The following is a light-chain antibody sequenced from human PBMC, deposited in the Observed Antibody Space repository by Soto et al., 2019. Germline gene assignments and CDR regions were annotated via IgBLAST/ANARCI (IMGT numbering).Light chain of an antibody. CDR1: QSVGTY. CDR2: DAS. CDR3: QKRGNWPQ. Sequence: EIVLTQSPAILSLSPGERATLSCRASQSVGTYLDWYQQKLGQAPRLLIYDASNRATGIPARFSGSGSGTDFTLTISGLEPEDFAIYYCQKRGNWPQFGQGTRLEIK. J-gene: IGKJ5*01. V-gene: IGKV3-11*01.